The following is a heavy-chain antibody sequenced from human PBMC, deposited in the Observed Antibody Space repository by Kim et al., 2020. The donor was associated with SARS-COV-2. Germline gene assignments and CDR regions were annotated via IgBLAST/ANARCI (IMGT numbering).Heavy chain of an antibody. CDR1: GFTFSSYG. J-gene: IGHJ5*02. D-gene: IGHD3-3*01. Sequence: GGSLRLSCAASGFTFSSYGMYWVRQAPGKGLEWVAVISYDGSNKYYADSVKGRFTISRDNSKNTLYLQMNSLRAEDTAVYYCAKDIITIFGVTNWFDPWGQGTLVTVSS. V-gene: IGHV3-30*18. CDR3: AKDIITIFGVTNWFDP. CDR2: ISYDGSNK.